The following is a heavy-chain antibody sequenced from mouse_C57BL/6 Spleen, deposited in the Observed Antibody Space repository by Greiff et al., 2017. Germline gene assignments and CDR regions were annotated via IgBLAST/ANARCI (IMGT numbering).Heavy chain of an antibody. J-gene: IGHJ2*01. Sequence: EVQLQQSGPELVKPGASVKISCKASGYTFTDYYMNWVKQSHGKSLEWIGDINPNNGGTSYNQKFKGKATLTVDKSSSTAYMELRSLTSEDSAVYYCAREVITTVVAVDYWGQGTTLTVSS. D-gene: IGHD1-1*01. V-gene: IGHV1-26*01. CDR2: INPNNGGT. CDR1: GYTFTDYY. CDR3: AREVITTVVAVDY.